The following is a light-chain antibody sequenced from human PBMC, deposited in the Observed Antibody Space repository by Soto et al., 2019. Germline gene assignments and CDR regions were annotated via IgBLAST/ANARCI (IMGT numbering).Light chain of an antibody. CDR2: GAS. CDR1: QSVISTY. J-gene: IGKJ2*01. V-gene: IGKV3-20*01. CDR3: QQFGSSPTT. Sequence: IVLTQSPGTLSLSPGERATLSCRASQSVISTYLAWYQQQPGQAPRLLLCGASNRATGIPDRFSGSGSGTDFTLTITRLEPEDFAVYFCQQFGSSPTTFGQGTKLDIK.